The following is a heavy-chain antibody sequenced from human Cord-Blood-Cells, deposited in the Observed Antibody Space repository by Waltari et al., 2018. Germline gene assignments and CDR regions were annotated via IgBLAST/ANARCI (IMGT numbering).Heavy chain of an antibody. CDR3: AHRGMGYYGMDV. J-gene: IGHJ6*02. D-gene: IGHD3-10*01. Sequence: QITLKESGPTRVKPTQTLTLTCTFSGFSLSTSGVGVGWIRQPPGKALEWLALIYWDDDKRYSPSLKSRLTITKDTPKNQVVLTMTNMDPVDTATYYCAHRGMGYYGMDVWGQGTTVTVSS. CDR1: GFSLSTSGVG. V-gene: IGHV2-5*02. CDR2: IYWDDDK.